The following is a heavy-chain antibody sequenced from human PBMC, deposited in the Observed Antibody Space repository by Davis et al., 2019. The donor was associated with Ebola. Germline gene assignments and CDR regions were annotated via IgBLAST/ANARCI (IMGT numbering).Heavy chain of an antibody. CDR3: ARVGSSTSWDHGFDP. J-gene: IGHJ5*02. CDR2: IYYSGST. D-gene: IGHD2-2*01. V-gene: IGHV4-31*03. Sequence: PSETLSLTCTVSGGSISSGGYYWSWIRQHPGKGLEWIGYIYYSGSTYYNPSLKSRVTISVGTSKNQFSLKLSSVTAADTAVYYCARVGSSTSWDHGFDPWGQGTLVTVSS. CDR1: GGSISSGGYY.